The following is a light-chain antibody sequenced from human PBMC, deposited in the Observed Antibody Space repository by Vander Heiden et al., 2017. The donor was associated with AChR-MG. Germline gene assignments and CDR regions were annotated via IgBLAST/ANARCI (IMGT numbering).Light chain of an antibody. Sequence: QSALTQPRSVSGSPGQSVTISCTGSSRNFGDYEYVSWYQQHPGKAPKLIIGDVKKRPSGVPDRFSGSKSGITASLTISGLQAEDEADYFCCAYAGSYSVIFGGGTTLTVL. CDR3: CAYAGSYSVI. CDR2: DVK. J-gene: IGLJ2*01. V-gene: IGLV2-11*01. CDR1: SRNFGDYEY.